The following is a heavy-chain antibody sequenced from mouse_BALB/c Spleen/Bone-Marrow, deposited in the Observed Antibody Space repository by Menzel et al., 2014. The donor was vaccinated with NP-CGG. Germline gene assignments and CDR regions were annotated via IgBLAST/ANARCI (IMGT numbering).Heavy chain of an antibody. V-gene: IGHV1-4*01. D-gene: IGHD3-3*01. CDR2: INPSSGYT. CDR1: GYTFTSYT. J-gene: IGHJ3*01. CDR3: ARGGPFAY. Sequence: QVHVKQSGAELARPGASVKMSCKASGYTFTSYTIHWVKQRPGQGLEWIGYINPSSGYTNYNQKFKDKATLTADKSSSTAYMQLSSLTSEDSAVYYCARGGPFAYWGQGTLVTVSA.